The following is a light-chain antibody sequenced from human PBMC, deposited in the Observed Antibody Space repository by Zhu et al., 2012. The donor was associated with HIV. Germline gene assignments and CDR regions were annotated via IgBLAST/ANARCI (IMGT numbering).Light chain of an antibody. CDR2: GGS. Sequence: EIVLTQYPGTLSVSPGERATLSCRASQSVSSSHLAWYQQKPGQGPRLLIYGGSSRATDIPDRFSGSGSGTDFTLTISRLEPEDFALYHCQQYDSSPWTFGQGTKVEIK. CDR3: QQYDSSPWT. CDR1: QSVSSSH. V-gene: IGKV3-20*01. J-gene: IGKJ1*01.